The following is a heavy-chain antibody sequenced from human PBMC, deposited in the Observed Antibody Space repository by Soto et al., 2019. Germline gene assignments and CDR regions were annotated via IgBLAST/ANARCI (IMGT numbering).Heavy chain of an antibody. V-gene: IGHV4-39*01. CDR1: GDATSDTIYY. CDR2: TKYSGTA. Sequence: SETLSLPCRVSGDATSDTIYYWGWVRQPPGNGLPWIGGTKYSGTAQFHPSLKTRDTIYVDMPKNEHSLRLRTVIAADTGVDVWASHLKAVAAAMDYWGQGIPGTVS. J-gene: IGHJ4*02. D-gene: IGHD6-19*01. CDR3: ASHLKAVAAAMDY.